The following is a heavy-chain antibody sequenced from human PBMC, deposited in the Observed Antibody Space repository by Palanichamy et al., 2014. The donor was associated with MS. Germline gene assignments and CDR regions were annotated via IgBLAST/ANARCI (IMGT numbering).Heavy chain of an antibody. V-gene: IGHV4-34*01. J-gene: IGHJ4*02. Sequence: QVQLRQWGGRTVEAFGDPVPHLRCLWRVLQWLLLELDPPAPRKGLEWIGEINHSGSTNYNPSLKSRVTISVDTSKNQFSLKLSSVTAADTAVYYCARGRRYNWNDGPRAHFDYWGQGTLVTVSS. D-gene: IGHD1-20*01. CDR2: INHSGST. CDR3: ARGRRYNWNDGPRAHFDY. CDR1: RVLQWLL.